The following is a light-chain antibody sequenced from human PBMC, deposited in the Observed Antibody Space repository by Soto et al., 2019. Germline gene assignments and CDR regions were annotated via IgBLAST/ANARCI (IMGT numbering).Light chain of an antibody. Sequence: QAVVTQSPSASASLGASVKLTCTVSRGHSSYAIAWHQQQPEKGPRYLMKLNSDGSHNKGDGIPDRFSGSSSGTDRYLTISSLQSEDEADYYCQTWDTGIVVFGGRTKVTVL. J-gene: IGLJ2*01. CDR3: QTWDTGIVV. CDR1: RGHSSYA. CDR2: LNSDGSH. V-gene: IGLV4-69*01.